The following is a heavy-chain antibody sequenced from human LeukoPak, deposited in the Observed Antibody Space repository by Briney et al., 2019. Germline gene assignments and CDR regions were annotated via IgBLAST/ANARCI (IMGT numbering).Heavy chain of an antibody. J-gene: IGHJ4*02. CDR3: ARDDCGDTCYPGGY. D-gene: IGHD2-21*01. Sequence: ASVKVSCKASGYTFTKYVVHWVRQAPGQRPEWVGWINAGNGDTKYSQNFQDRVTITRDTSANTAYMELNSLTSEDTALYYCARDDCGDTCYPGGYWGQGTLVTVSS. CDR1: GYTFTKYV. V-gene: IGHV1-3*01. CDR2: INAGNGDT.